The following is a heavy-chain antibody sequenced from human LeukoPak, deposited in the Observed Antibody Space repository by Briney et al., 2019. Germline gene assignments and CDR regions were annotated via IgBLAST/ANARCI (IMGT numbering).Heavy chain of an antibody. J-gene: IGHJ4*02. CDR3: ATFPYYFDSSGSYYFDF. Sequence: GGSLRLSCAASGFTFSSYGMHWVRQAPGKGLEWVAFIRYDGTNKYYADSVKGRFTISRDNSKNTLYLQMNSLRAEDTAVFYCATFPYYFDSSGSYYFDFWGQGTLVTVSS. CDR1: GFTFSSYG. D-gene: IGHD3-22*01. V-gene: IGHV3-30*02. CDR2: IRYDGTNK.